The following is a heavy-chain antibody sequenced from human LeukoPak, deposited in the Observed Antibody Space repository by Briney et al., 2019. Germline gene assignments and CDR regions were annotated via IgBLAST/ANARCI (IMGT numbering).Heavy chain of an antibody. J-gene: IGHJ4*02. CDR3: ARDQDDYVWGSYGY. Sequence: ASVKVSCKASGYTFTSYGISWVRQAPGQGLEWMGGISAYNGNTNYAQKLQGRVTMTTDTSTSTAYMELRSLRSDDMAVYYCARDQDDYVWGSYGYWGQGTLVTVSS. CDR1: GYTFTSYG. D-gene: IGHD3-16*01. V-gene: IGHV1-18*03. CDR2: ISAYNGNT.